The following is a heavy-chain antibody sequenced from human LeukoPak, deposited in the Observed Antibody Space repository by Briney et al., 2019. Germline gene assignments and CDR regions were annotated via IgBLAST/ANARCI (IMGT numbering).Heavy chain of an antibody. CDR1: GGSFSGYY. V-gene: IGHV4-34*01. CDR2: INHSGST. J-gene: IGHJ4*02. CDR3: ARGPHELGIQLWPTWGFDY. D-gene: IGHD5-18*01. Sequence: SETLSLTCPVYGGSFSGYYWSWIRQPPGKGLEWIGEINHSGSTNYNPSLKSRVTISVDTSKNQFSLKLSSVTAADTAVYYCARGPHELGIQLWPTWGFDYWGQGTLVTVSS.